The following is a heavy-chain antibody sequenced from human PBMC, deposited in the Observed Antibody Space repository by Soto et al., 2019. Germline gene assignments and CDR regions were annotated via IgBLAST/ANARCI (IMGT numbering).Heavy chain of an antibody. J-gene: IGHJ4*02. CDR3: TNDKFSGNYYVRGITYYFEY. CDR1: GFTFGYYW. CDR2: IKWDASEK. V-gene: IGHV3-7*03. Sequence: PGGSLRLSCAASGFTFGYYWMSWVRQAPGKGLEWLATIKWDASEKKYADSVKGRFTISRDNAKNSLYLQMNSLRAEDTAVYYCTNDKFSGNYYVRGITYYFEYWGQGTLVTVSS. D-gene: IGHD1-26*01.